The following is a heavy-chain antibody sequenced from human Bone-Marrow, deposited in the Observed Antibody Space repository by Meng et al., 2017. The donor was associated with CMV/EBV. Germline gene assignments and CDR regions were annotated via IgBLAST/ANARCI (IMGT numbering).Heavy chain of an antibody. D-gene: IGHD6-13*01. CDR3: ARVASAGRGMDV. CDR2: MNQDGSQK. Sequence: GESLKISCAASGFTFSSHWMTWVRQAPGKGLEWVANMNQDGSQKNYVDSVKGRFTISRDNAKNSLFLQMNSLRAEDTAVYYCARVASAGRGMDVWGQGTTVTVPS. J-gene: IGHJ6*02. CDR1: GFTFSSHW. V-gene: IGHV3-7*04.